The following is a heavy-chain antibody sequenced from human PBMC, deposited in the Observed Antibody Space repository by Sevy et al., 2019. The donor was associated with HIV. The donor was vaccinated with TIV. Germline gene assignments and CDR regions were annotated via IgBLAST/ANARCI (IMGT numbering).Heavy chain of an antibody. CDR3: ARVAYSSGWFDY. V-gene: IGHV3-30-3*01. D-gene: IGHD6-19*01. CDR2: ISYDGSNK. J-gene: IGHJ4*02. CDR1: GFTFSSYA. Sequence: GGSLRLSCAASGFTFSSYAMHWVRQAPGKGLEWVTVISYDGSNKHYADSVKGRFTISRDNSKNTLYLQMNSLRAEDTAVYYCARVAYSSGWFDYWGQGTLVTVSS.